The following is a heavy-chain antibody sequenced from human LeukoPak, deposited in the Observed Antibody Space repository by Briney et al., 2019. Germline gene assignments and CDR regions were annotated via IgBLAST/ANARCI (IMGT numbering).Heavy chain of an antibody. Sequence: ASVKVSCKASGGTFSSYAISWVRQAPGQGLGWMGWINTNTGNPTYAQGFTGRFVFSLDTSVSTAYLQISSLKAEDTAVYYCARELTVTTSITFDYWGQGTLVTVSS. D-gene: IGHD4-17*01. J-gene: IGHJ4*02. V-gene: IGHV7-4-1*02. CDR1: GGTFSSYA. CDR3: ARELTVTTSITFDY. CDR2: INTNTGNP.